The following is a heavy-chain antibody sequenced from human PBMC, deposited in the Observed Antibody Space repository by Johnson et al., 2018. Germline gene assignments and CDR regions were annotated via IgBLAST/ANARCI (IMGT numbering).Heavy chain of an antibody. J-gene: IGHJ6*02. D-gene: IGHD2-21*01. CDR1: GGTFGNYA. Sequence: QVQLVQSGSEVRKPGSSVKVSCKASGGTFGNYAISCVRLAPGQGLQWMGGVTPILGTPAYAQIFQARVTITADIFTTTAYMELSSLRSEDTAVYYCARLVALPDFYYGMDVWGQGTTVTVSS. CDR2: VTPILGTP. V-gene: IGHV1-69*10. CDR3: ARLVALPDFYYGMDV.